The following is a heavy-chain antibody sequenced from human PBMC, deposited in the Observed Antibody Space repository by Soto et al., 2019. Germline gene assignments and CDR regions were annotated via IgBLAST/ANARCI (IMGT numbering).Heavy chain of an antibody. CDR1: GFTFSRRW. D-gene: IGHD1-1*01. Sequence: GVSLRLSCSASGFTFSRRWMHWVRQAPGKGLVWVSHIGPDGSSTRDADSVQGRFTISRDKARNTLYLQMNSLRDEDTAVYYCARDNNCYYDYWGQGMLVTVYS. J-gene: IGHJ4*02. CDR2: IGPDGSST. CDR3: ARDNNCYYDY. V-gene: IGHV3-74*01.